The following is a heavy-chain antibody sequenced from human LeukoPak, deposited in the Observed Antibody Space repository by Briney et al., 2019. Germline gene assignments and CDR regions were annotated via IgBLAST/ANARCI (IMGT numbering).Heavy chain of an antibody. CDR3: ARGGGSYPFY. J-gene: IGHJ4*02. CDR1: GGSFSGYY. D-gene: IGHD1-26*01. CDR2: INHSGST. V-gene: IGHV4-34*01. Sequence: SETLSLTCAVYGGSFSGYYWSWIRQPPGKGLEWIGEINHSGSTNYNPSLKSRVTISVDTSKNQFSLKLSSVTAADTAVYYCARGGGSYPFYWGQGTLVTVSS.